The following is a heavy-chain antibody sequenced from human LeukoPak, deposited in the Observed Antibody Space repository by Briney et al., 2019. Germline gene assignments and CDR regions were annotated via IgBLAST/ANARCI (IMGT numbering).Heavy chain of an antibody. V-gene: IGHV1-69*05. CDR3: ARGYDFWSGYFDY. D-gene: IGHD3-3*01. CDR1: GGTFSSYA. J-gene: IGHJ4*02. CDR2: IIPIFGTA. Sequence: GASVKVSCKASGGTFSSYAISWVRQAPGQGLEWMGGIIPIFGTANYAQKFQGRVTITTDESTSTAYMELSSLRSEDTAVYYCARGYDFWSGYFDYWGQGTLVTVSS.